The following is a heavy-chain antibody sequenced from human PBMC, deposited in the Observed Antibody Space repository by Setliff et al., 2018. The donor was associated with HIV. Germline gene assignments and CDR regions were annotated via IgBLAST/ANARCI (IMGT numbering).Heavy chain of an antibody. CDR2: ISAGGGST. J-gene: IGHJ4*02. V-gene: IGHV3-23*01. Sequence: GGSLRLSCAASGFTFSSYAMSWVRQAPGKGLEWVSTISAGGGSTYYADSVKGRFTISRDNSKNTLYLQMNSLRAEDTAVYYCARPNYYDSSGSFDYWGQGTLVTVSS. CDR1: GFTFSSYA. CDR3: ARPNYYDSSGSFDY. D-gene: IGHD3-22*01.